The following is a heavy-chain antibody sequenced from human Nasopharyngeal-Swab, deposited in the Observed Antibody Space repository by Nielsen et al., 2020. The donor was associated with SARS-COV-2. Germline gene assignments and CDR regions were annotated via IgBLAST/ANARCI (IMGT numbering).Heavy chain of an antibody. D-gene: IGHD3-22*01. V-gene: IGHV3-9*01. J-gene: IGHJ4*02. CDR2: ISWNSGSI. Sequence: WIRQPPGKGLEWVSGISWNSGSIGYADSVKGRFTISRDNAKNSLYLQMNSLRAEDTALYYCVKVDYDSSGYDYWGQGTLVTVSS. CDR3: VKVDYDSSGYDY.